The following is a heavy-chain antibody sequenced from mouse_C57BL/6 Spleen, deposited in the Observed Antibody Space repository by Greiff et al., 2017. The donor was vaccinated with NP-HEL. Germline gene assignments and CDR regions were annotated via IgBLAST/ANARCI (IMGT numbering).Heavy chain of an antibody. CDR2: ISDGGSYT. J-gene: IGHJ3*01. Sequence: VQLKESGGGLVKPGGSLKLSCAASGFTFSSYAMSWVRQTPEKRLEWVATISDGGSYTYYPDNVKGRFTISRDNAKNNLYLQMSHLKSEDTAMYYCAYSNPWFAYWGQGTLVTVSA. CDR3: AYSNPWFAY. CDR1: GFTFSSYA. D-gene: IGHD2-5*01. V-gene: IGHV5-4*01.